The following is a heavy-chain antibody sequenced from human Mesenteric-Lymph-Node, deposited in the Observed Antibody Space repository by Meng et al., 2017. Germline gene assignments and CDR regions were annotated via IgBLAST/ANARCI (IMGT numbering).Heavy chain of an antibody. CDR1: GYSISSGYY. Sequence: SETLSLTCTVSGYSISSGYYWGWIRQPPGKGLEWIGSIYHSGSTYYNPSLKSRVTISVDTSKNQFSLTLSSVTAADTAVYYCARDRDYYGSGSYYYWWFDPWGQGTLVTVSS. J-gene: IGHJ5*02. V-gene: IGHV4-38-2*02. CDR3: ARDRDYYGSGSYYYWWFDP. CDR2: IYHSGST. D-gene: IGHD3-10*01.